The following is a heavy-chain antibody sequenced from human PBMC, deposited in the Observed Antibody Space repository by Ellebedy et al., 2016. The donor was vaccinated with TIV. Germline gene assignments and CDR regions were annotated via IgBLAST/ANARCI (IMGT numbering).Heavy chain of an antibody. CDR2: ISYDGRDK. V-gene: IGHV3-30*03. CDR3: ASYDSSGYHC. Sequence: GGSLRLSXADSGFTFSHYGMHWVRQAPGKGLEWVAVISYDGRDKYHADSVKGRFTISRDNSRKTLYLQMNSLRAEDTAVYYCASYDSSGYHCWGQGTLVTVSS. J-gene: IGHJ4*02. CDR1: GFTFSHYG. D-gene: IGHD3-22*01.